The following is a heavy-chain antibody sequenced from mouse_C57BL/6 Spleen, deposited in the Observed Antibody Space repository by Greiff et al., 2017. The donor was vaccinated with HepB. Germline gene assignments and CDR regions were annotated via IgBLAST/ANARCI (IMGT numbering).Heavy chain of an antibody. CDR2: IYPGDGDT. Sequence: VQLQQSGPELVKPGASVKISCKASGYAFSSSWMNWVKQRPGKGLEWIGRIYPGDGDTNYNGKFKGKATLTADKSSSTAYMQLSSLTSEDSAVYVCAREGDDYDAWFAYWGQGTLVTVSA. CDR1: GYAFSSSW. J-gene: IGHJ3*01. V-gene: IGHV1-82*01. D-gene: IGHD2-4*01. CDR3: AREGDDYDAWFAY.